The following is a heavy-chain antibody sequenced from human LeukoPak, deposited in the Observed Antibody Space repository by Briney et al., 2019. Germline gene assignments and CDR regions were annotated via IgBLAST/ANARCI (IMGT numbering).Heavy chain of an antibody. CDR3: AMATLSGFDY. CDR1: GGSISSSSYY. CDR2: IYYSGST. D-gene: IGHD5-24*01. V-gene: IGHV4-39*01. Sequence: SETLSLTCTVSGGSISSSSYYWGWLRQPPGTGLEWIGSIYYSGSTYYNPSLKSRVTISVDTSKNQFSLKLSSVTAADTAVYYCAMATLSGFDYWGQGTLVTVSS. J-gene: IGHJ4*02.